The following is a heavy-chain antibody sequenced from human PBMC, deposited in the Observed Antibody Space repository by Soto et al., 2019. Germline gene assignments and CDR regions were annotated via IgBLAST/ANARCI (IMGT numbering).Heavy chain of an antibody. J-gene: IGHJ2*01. CDR1: GYTFTSYA. CDR3: ARGGSLYWYFDL. CDR2: INAGNGNT. D-gene: IGHD1-26*01. V-gene: IGHV1-3*01. Sequence: ASGKVSCKGSGYTFTSYAMHWVRQAPGQRLEWMGWINAGNGNTKYSQKFQGRVTITRDTSAGTAYMELSSLRSEDTAVYYCARGGSLYWYFDLWGRGTLVTV.